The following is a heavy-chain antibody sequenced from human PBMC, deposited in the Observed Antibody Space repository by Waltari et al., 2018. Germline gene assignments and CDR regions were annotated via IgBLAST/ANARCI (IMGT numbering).Heavy chain of an antibody. V-gene: IGHV4-39*01. J-gene: IGHJ4*02. CDR1: GGSISSSSFY. D-gene: IGHD6-13*01. CDR2: IYYSGSP. CDR3: AKSRSRDSAGFDY. Sequence: QLQLQESGPGLVKPSETLSLTCTVSGGSISSSSFYWGWIRQPPGKGLEWIGSIYYSGSPYYNPSLKSRVTISVDTSKNQFSLKLSSVTAADTAVYYCAKSRSRDSAGFDYWGQGTLVTVSS.